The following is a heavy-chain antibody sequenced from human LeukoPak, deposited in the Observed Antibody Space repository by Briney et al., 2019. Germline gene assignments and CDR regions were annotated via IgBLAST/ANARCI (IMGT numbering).Heavy chain of an antibody. D-gene: IGHD1-7*01. CDR1: GFTFSSYG. V-gene: IGHV3-30*18. CDR3: AKIRVIFNWNYAYYFDY. Sequence: GGSLRLSCAASGFTFSSYGMHWVRQAPGKGLEWVAVISYDGSDKYYADSVKGRFTISRDNSKNTLYLQMNSLRAEDTAVYYCAKIRVIFNWNYAYYFDYWGQGTLVTVFS. J-gene: IGHJ4*02. CDR2: ISYDGSDK.